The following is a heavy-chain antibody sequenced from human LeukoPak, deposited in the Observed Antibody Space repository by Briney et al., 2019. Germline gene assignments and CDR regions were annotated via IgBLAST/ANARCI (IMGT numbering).Heavy chain of an antibody. D-gene: IGHD3-22*01. V-gene: IGHV4-59*01. CDR1: GGSMSDYY. CDR3: ARDYTMTHAFDI. J-gene: IGHJ3*02. Sequence: SETLSLSCTVSGGSMSDYYWSWIRQPPGKGLEWIGYIYSTGSTNYNPSLKSRVTISVDTSKNQFFLKLSSVTAADTALYYCARDYTMTHAFDIWGQGTLVTVSS. CDR2: IYSTGST.